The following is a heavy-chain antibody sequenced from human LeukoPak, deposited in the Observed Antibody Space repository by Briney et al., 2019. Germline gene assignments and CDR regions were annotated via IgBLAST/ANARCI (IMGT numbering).Heavy chain of an antibody. V-gene: IGHV4-34*01. CDR3: ARHGLDILTGHDYYFDY. CDR2: INHSGST. CDR1: GFTFSDYY. J-gene: IGHJ4*02. Sequence: GSLRLSCAASGFTFSDYYMSWIRQPPGKGLEWIGEINHSGSTNYNPSLKSRVTISVDTSKNQFSLKLSSVTAADTAVYYCARHGLDILTGHDYYFDYWGQGTLVTVSS. D-gene: IGHD3-9*01.